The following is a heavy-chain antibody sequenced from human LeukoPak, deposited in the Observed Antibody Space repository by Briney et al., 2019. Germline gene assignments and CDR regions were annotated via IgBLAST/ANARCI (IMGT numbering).Heavy chain of an antibody. D-gene: IGHD6-19*01. Sequence: SVKVSCKASGGIFSSYAISWVRQAPGQGLEWMGGIIPIFGTANYAQKFQGRVTITADESTSTAYMELSSLRSEDTAVYYCARDLAVASSDAFDIWGQGTMVTVSS. CDR3: ARDLAVASSDAFDI. V-gene: IGHV1-69*13. CDR2: IIPIFGTA. J-gene: IGHJ3*02. CDR1: GGIFSSYA.